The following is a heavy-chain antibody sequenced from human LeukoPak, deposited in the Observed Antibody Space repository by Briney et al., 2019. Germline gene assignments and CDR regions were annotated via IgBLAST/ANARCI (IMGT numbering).Heavy chain of an antibody. CDR2: IDRDGSRI. V-gene: IGHV3-74*01. Sequence: GGSLRLSCAVSGFTFSSYWMHWVRQAPGKGLVWVSRIDRDGSRINYADSVKGRFTISRDNGKNTLFPQMNSLRAEDAAVYYCVRGNDYGGPHYWGQGTLVTVSS. D-gene: IGHD4-23*01. CDR1: GFTFSSYW. J-gene: IGHJ4*02. CDR3: VRGNDYGGPHY.